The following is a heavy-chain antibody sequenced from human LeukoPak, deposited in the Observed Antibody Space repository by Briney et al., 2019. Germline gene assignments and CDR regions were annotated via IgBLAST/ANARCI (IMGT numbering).Heavy chain of an antibody. CDR3: ARVVTAAGLDL. D-gene: IGHD6-19*01. CDR1: GGPISGSVT. J-gene: IGHJ5*02. Sequence: SETLSLTCTVSGGPISGSVTWGWVRQPPGKGLEWIGNVHYDGRTAPNPSLKSRVTMSLDTSTNQFSLKLNSVTAADTALYYCARVVTAAGLDLWGRGILVTISS. V-gene: IGHV4-39*07. CDR2: VHYDGRT.